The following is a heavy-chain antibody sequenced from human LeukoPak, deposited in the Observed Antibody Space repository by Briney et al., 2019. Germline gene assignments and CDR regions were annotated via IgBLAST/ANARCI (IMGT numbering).Heavy chain of an antibody. CDR2: ISSSGSTI. D-gene: IGHD1-7*01. CDR3: ARVSAKLIDY. V-gene: IGHV3-48*03. Sequence: GGSLRLSCAASGFTFSSYEMNWVRQAPGGGLEWVSYISSSGSTIYYADSVKGRFTISRDNAKNSLYLQMNSLRAEDTAVYYCARVSAKLIDYWGQGTLVTVSS. CDR1: GFTFSSYE. J-gene: IGHJ4*02.